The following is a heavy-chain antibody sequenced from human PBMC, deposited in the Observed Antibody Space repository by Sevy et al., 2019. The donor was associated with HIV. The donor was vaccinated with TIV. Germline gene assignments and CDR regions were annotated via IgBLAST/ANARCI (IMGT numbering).Heavy chain of an antibody. D-gene: IGHD4-17*01. J-gene: IGHJ6*02. CDR1: GYSISSGYY. Sequence: SETLSLTCAVSGYSISSGYYWGWIRQPPGKGLEWIGSIYHSGSTYYNPSLKSRFTISVDTSKNQFSLKLSSVTADDTAVYYCAVDLRRHSTVASYYYYGMDVWGQGTTVTVSS. V-gene: IGHV4-38-2*01. CDR3: AVDLRRHSTVASYYYYGMDV. CDR2: IYHSGST.